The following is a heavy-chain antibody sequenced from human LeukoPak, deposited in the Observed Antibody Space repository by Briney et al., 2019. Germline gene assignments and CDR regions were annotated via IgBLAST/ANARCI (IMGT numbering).Heavy chain of an antibody. Sequence: PSQTLSLTCTVSGGSISNYYWTWIRQPPGKGLEWIGYIYYSGSTNYNPSLKSRVTISVDTSKNQFSLKLSSVTAADTAVYYCARVKWLRSTLAPFDPWGQGTLVTVSS. CDR2: IYYSGST. CDR1: GGSISNYY. CDR3: ARVKWLRSTLAPFDP. V-gene: IGHV4-59*12. J-gene: IGHJ5*02. D-gene: IGHD5-12*01.